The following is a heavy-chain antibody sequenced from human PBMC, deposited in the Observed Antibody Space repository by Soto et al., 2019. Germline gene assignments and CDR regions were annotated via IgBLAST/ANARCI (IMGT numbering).Heavy chain of an antibody. V-gene: IGHV1-2*02. CDR2: INPNSGGA. J-gene: IGHJ6*02. D-gene: IGHD1-26*01. CDR3: AGVKERAFVSLPYDSGMDV. CDR1: GYTFTDYY. Sequence: QVQLVQSGAEVKKPGASVKVSCKASGYTFTDYYMHWVRQAPGQGLEWMGWINPNSGGANYGQRFQGRVTMTRDTSIGTAYMELTRLRHDDTAVYYCAGVKERAFVSLPYDSGMDVWGQGTTVTVS.